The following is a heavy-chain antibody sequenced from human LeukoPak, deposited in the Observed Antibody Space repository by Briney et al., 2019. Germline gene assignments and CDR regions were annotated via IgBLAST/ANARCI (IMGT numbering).Heavy chain of an antibody. Sequence: ASVKVSCKASGHTFTSYDINWVRQATGQGLEWMGWMNPNSGNTGYAQKFQGRVTMTRNTSISTAYMELSSLRSEDTAVYYCARGYGVTIFGVVIYNWFDPWGQGTLVTVSS. CDR1: GHTFTSYD. CDR2: MNPNSGNT. J-gene: IGHJ5*02. CDR3: ARGYGVTIFGVVIYNWFDP. D-gene: IGHD3-3*01. V-gene: IGHV1-8*01.